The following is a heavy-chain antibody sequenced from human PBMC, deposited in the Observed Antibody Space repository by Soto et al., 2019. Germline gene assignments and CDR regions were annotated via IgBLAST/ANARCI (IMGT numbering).Heavy chain of an antibody. CDR3: ARQTPQDIVATGYYYYGMAV. CDR1: GYSFTSYW. V-gene: IGHV5-51*01. Sequence: PGESLKISCKGSGYSFTSYWIGWVRQMPGKGLEWMGIIYPGDSDTRYSPSFQGQVTISADKSISTAYLQWSSLKASDTAMYYCARQTPQDIVATGYYYYGMAVWGQGTTVTVSS. J-gene: IGHJ6*02. D-gene: IGHD5-12*01. CDR2: IYPGDSDT.